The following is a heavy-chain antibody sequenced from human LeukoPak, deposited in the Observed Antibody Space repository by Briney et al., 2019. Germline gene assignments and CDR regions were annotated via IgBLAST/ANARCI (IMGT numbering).Heavy chain of an antibody. J-gene: IGHJ4*02. CDR2: INPNSGGT. D-gene: IGHD5-18*01. CDR1: GYTFTGYY. Sequence: ASVKVSCKASGYTFTGYYMHWVRQAPGQGLEWMGWINPNSGGTNYAQEFQGRVTMTRDTSISTAYMELSRLRSDDTAVYYCARDLSGYSYGYMIDYWGQGTLVTVSS. CDR3: ARDLSGYSYGYMIDY. V-gene: IGHV1-2*02.